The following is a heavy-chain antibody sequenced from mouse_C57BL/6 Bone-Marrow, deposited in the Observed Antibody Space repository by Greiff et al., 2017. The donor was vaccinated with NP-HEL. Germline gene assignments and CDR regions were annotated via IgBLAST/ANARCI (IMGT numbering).Heavy chain of an antibody. CDR3: ARSSTVVARYAMDY. J-gene: IGHJ4*01. CDR2: IDPSDSET. Sequence: QVQLQQPGAELVRPGSSVKLSCKASGYTFTSYWMRWVKQRPIQGLEWIGNIDPSDSETHYNQKFKDKATLTVDKSSSTAYMQLSSLTSEDSAVYYCARSSTVVARYAMDYWGQGTSVTVSS. V-gene: IGHV1-52*01. CDR1: GYTFTSYW. D-gene: IGHD1-1*01.